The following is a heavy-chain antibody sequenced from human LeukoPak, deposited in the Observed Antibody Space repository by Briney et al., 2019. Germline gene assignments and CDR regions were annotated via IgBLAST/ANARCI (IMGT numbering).Heavy chain of an antibody. CDR1: GGSISSYY. V-gene: IGHV4-59*06. Sequence: SETLSLTCTVSGGSISSYYWSWLRQHPGKGLEWIGYIYYTGNTYYNPSLKSRVTISVDTSKNQFSLTLSSVTVADTAVYYCERSDWNYCSSASCYTALVLWGQGTLVTVSS. J-gene: IGHJ4*02. D-gene: IGHD2-2*02. CDR3: ERSDWNYCSSASCYTALVL. CDR2: IYYTGNT.